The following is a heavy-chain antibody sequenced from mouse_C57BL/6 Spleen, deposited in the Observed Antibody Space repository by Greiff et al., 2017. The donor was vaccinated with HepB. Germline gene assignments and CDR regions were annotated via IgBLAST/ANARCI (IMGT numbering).Heavy chain of an antibody. CDR2: IHPSDSDT. J-gene: IGHJ2*01. CDR3: ALFITTVVAHFDY. D-gene: IGHD1-1*01. CDR1: GYTFTSYW. V-gene: IGHV1-74*01. Sequence: QVQLQQPGAELVKPGASVKVSCKASGYTFTSYWMHWVKQRPGQGLEWIGRIHPSDSDTNYNQKFKGKATLTVDKSSSTAYMQRSSLTSEDSAVYYCALFITTVVAHFDYWGQGTTLTVSS.